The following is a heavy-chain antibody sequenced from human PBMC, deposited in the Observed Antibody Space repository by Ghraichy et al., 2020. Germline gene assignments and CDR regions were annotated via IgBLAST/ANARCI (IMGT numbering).Heavy chain of an antibody. CDR3: ARDTGDFDY. Sequence: GGSLRLSCVASGFTFSDYWMTWVRQGPGKGLEWVANIKEDGIDKYYIDSVKGRFTISRDNAKNSLYLQMNSLRADDTAVYYCARDTGDFDYWGQGTLVTVSS. D-gene: IGHD2-8*02. J-gene: IGHJ4*02. V-gene: IGHV3-7*01. CDR1: GFTFSDYW. CDR2: IKEDGIDK.